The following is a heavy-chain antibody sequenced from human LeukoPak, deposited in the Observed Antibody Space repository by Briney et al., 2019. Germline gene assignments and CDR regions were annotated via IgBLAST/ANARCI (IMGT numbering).Heavy chain of an antibody. D-gene: IGHD3-3*01. V-gene: IGHV3-7*03. Sequence: PGGSLRLSCAASGFTFSSYWMSWVRQAPGKGLEWVANIKQDGSEKYYVDPVKGRFTISRDNSKNTLYLQMNSLRAEDTAVYYCANSRDFRRLTKFDYWGQGTLVTVSS. CDR3: ANSRDFRRLTKFDY. CDR1: GFTFSSYW. CDR2: IKQDGSEK. J-gene: IGHJ4*02.